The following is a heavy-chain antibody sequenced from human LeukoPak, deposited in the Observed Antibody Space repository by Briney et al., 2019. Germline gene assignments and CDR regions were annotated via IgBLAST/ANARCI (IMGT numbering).Heavy chain of an antibody. D-gene: IGHD5-18*01. CDR2: IKQDGSEK. CDR3: ARDLAYSRLDY. CDR1: GFTFSSYW. V-gene: IGHV3-7*01. Sequence: GGSLRLSCAASGFTFSSYWMSWVRQAPGKGLEWVANIKQDGSEKYSADSVKGRFTISRDNAENSLYLQMNSLRVEDTAFYYCARDLAYSRLDYWGQGMLVTVSS. J-gene: IGHJ4*02.